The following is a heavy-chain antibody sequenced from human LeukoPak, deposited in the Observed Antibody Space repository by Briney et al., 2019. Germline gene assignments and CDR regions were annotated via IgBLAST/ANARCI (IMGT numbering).Heavy chain of an antibody. Sequence: GESLKISCKGSGYSFTNYWIGWVRQMPGKGLEWMGIIYPGNSDTRYSPSFQGQVTISADKSISTAYLQWSRLKASDTAMYYCASARVVTPKPHAFDIWGQGTMVTVSS. CDR2: IYPGNSDT. CDR1: GYSFTNYW. V-gene: IGHV5-51*01. J-gene: IGHJ3*02. D-gene: IGHD4-23*01. CDR3: ASARVVTPKPHAFDI.